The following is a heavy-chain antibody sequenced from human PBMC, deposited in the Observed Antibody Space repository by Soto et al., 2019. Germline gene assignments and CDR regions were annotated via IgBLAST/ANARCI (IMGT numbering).Heavy chain of an antibody. V-gene: IGHV4-59*01. CDR2: VYYTGTS. D-gene: IGHD1-26*01. J-gene: IGHJ5*02. CDR3: ARDFAGRGPFDP. Sequence: SETLSLTFSVSNVSIKSSYWNWIRQSPGKGLEWIGFVYYTGTSKYNPSLKGRVTISVDTSNNEFSLKLTSVTTADTAFYFCARDFAGRGPFDPWGQGTLVTVSS. CDR1: NVSIKSSY.